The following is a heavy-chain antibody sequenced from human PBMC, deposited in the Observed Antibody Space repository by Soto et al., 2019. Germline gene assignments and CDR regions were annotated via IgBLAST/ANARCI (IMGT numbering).Heavy chain of an antibody. Sequence: VQLVESGGGVVQPGRSLRLSCAASGFTFSSYWMSWVRQAPGKGLEWVANIKQDGSEKYYVDSVKGRFTISRDNAKNSLYLQMNSLGVEDTAVYYCAREGRGNWNKGYWGQGTLVTVSS. CDR3: AREGRGNWNKGY. CDR2: IKQDGSEK. D-gene: IGHD1-1*01. V-gene: IGHV3-7*01. CDR1: GFTFSSYW. J-gene: IGHJ4*02.